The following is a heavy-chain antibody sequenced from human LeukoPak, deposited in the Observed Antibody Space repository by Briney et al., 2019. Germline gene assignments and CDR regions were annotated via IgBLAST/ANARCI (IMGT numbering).Heavy chain of an antibody. Sequence: PSETLSLTCTVSCGSISSYYWIWIRQPPGKGLEWIGYIYYSGSTNYNPSLKSRVTISVDTSKNQFSLKLSSVTAADTAVYYCARIYDTTFNWFDPWGQGTLVTVSS. J-gene: IGHJ5*02. CDR1: CGSISSYY. D-gene: IGHD3-9*01. CDR2: IYYSGST. V-gene: IGHV4-59*01. CDR3: ARIYDTTFNWFDP.